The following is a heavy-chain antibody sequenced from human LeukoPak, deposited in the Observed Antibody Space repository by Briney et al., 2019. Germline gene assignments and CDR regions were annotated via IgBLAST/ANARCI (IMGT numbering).Heavy chain of an antibody. V-gene: IGHV1-69*10. Sequence: GASVKVSCKASGGTFSSYAISWVRQAPGQGLEWMGRIIPILGIANYAQKFQGRVTITADKSTSTAYMELSSLRSEDTAVYYCARALEDIVVVVAGFDPWGQGTLVTVSS. CDR2: IIPILGIA. CDR1: GGTFSSYA. J-gene: IGHJ5*02. D-gene: IGHD2-15*01. CDR3: ARALEDIVVVVAGFDP.